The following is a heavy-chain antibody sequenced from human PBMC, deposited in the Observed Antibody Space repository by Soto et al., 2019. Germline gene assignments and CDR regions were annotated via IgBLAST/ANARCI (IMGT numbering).Heavy chain of an antibody. CDR3: ARDLHYGLFDY. CDR2: ISSSSSTI. CDR1: GFTFSSYS. D-gene: IGHD4-17*01. J-gene: IGHJ4*02. V-gene: IGHV3-48*01. Sequence: EVQLVESGGGLVQPGGSLRLSCAASGFTFSSYSMNWVRQAPGKGLEWVSYISSSSSTIYYADSVKGRFTISRDNAKNSLYLQMNRLRAEDTAVYYCARDLHYGLFDYWGQGTLVTVSS.